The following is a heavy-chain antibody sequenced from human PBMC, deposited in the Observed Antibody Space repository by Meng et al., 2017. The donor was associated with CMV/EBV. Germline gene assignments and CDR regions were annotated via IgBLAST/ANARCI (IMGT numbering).Heavy chain of an antibody. CDR2: IIPILGIA. CDR1: GGTFSSYT. D-gene: IGHD2-2*02. Sequence: SVKVSCKASGGTFSSYTISWVRQAPGQGLEWMGRIIPILGIANYAQKFQGRVTITADKSTSTAYMELSSLRSEDTAVYYCARDAPEDIVVVPAAIPAGYYYYYGMDVWGQGTTVTVSS. J-gene: IGHJ6*02. V-gene: IGHV1-69*04. CDR3: ARDAPEDIVVVPAAIPAGYYYYYGMDV.